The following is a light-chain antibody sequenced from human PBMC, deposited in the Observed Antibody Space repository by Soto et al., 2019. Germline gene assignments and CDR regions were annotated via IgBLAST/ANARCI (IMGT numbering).Light chain of an antibody. CDR3: LQYDTSPPGYT. J-gene: IGKJ2*01. Sequence: EVVLTQSPGTLSLSPGERATLSCRASQSVSRRYLAWYQQKPGQAPRLLIFGPSCRATGIPVRFSGSRSGTDSPLTFSSLEPEDFAVYYCLQYDTSPPGYTFGQATKLEIK. V-gene: IGKV3-20*01. CDR1: QSVSRRY. CDR2: GPS.